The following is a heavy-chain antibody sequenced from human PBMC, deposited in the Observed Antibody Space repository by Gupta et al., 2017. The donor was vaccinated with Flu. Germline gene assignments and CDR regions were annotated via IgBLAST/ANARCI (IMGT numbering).Heavy chain of an antibody. CDR2: IRSEAYGGTT. V-gene: IGHV3-49*04. D-gene: IGHD3-22*01. CDR1: GFTFGDYA. J-gene: IGHJ4*02. CDR3: TRDYFDSSGHHY. Sequence: EVQLVESGGGLIQPGRSLRLSCTASGFTFGDYAMSWVRQAPGKGLEWVGFIRSEAYGGTTEYAASVKGRFTISRDDSKSIAYLQMNSLKTEDTAVYYFTRDYFDSSGHHYWGQGTLVTVSS.